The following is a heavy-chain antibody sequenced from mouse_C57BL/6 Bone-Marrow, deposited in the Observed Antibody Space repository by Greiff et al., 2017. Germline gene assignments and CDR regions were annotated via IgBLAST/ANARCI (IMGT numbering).Heavy chain of an antibody. CDR1: GYTFTSYW. CDR2: INPSNGGS. D-gene: IGHD1-1*02. V-gene: IGHV1-53*01. CDR3: ARSPPYCYGGDYAMDY. J-gene: IGHJ4*01. Sequence: VQLQQSGTELVKPGASVKLSCKASGYTFTSYWMHWVKPRPGQGLEWIGIINPSNGGSNYNEKFKCKATLTVDKSSSTAYMQLSILTSEDSAVYYCARSPPYCYGGDYAMDYWGQGTSVTVSS.